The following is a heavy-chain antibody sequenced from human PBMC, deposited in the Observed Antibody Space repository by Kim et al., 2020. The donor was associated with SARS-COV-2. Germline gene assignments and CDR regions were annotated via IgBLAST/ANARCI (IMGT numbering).Heavy chain of an antibody. CDR3: ARGPPIVGALVY. J-gene: IGHJ4*02. V-gene: IGHV3-30*01. D-gene: IGHD1-26*01. Sequence: YYADSVKGRVTISRDNSQNTLYLQMNSLRAEDTAVYYWARGPPIVGALVYWGQGTLVTVSS.